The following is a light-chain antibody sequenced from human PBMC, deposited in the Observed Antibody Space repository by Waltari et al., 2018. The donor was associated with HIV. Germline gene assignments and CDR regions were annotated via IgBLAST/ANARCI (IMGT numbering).Light chain of an antibody. Sequence: QSVLTQPPSASGTPGQRVTISCSGSSSNIGSNYVYWFQQLPGTAPKLLIYRNDQRPSGGPGRFSGSKSGTSASLAISGLRSENEAEYYCAAWDDSLSGWVFGGGTKLTVL. J-gene: IGLJ3*02. V-gene: IGLV1-47*01. CDR1: SSNIGSNY. CDR2: RND. CDR3: AAWDDSLSGWV.